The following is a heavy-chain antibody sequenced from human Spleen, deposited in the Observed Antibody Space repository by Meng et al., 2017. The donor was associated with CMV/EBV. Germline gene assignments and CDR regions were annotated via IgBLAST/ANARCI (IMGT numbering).Heavy chain of an antibody. CDR1: GFTFSDYW. V-gene: IGHV3-7*01. CDR3: GRILYGGNYRIDV. J-gene: IGHJ6*02. Sequence: GESLKISCAASGFTFSDYWMSWVRQAPGKGLEWVANIKQDSSEKYYVDSVKGRITVSRDDAKNSLYLHMNNLRADDTAVYHCGRILYGGNYRIDVWDQGTTVTVSS. D-gene: IGHD4-23*01. CDR2: IKQDSSEK.